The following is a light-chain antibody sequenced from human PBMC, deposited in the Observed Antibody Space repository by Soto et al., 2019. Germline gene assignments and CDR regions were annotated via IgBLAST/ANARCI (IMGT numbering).Light chain of an antibody. Sequence: IVLTQSPGTLSLSPGERATLSCRASQSVSSSYLAWYQQKPGQAPRLLIYGASSRSTCIPDRFSGSASGTGFTLTLSSLEPGDFAVYYCQQCVTSPPGTFGQGTKLEIK. J-gene: IGKJ1*01. CDR2: GAS. V-gene: IGKV3-20*01. CDR3: QQCVTSPPGT. CDR1: QSVSSSY.